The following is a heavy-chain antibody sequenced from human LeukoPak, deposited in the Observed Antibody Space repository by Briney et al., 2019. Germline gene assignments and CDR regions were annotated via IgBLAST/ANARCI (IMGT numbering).Heavy chain of an antibody. CDR2: ISGSGGST. Sequence: GGSLRLSCAASGFTFSSYGMSWVRQAPGKGLEWVSAISGSGGSTYYADSVKGRFTISRDNSKNTLYLQMNSLRAEDTAVYYCASASGSYYRASSYWGQGTLVTVSS. CDR3: ASASGSYYRASSY. CDR1: GFTFSSYG. D-gene: IGHD3-10*01. J-gene: IGHJ4*02. V-gene: IGHV3-23*01.